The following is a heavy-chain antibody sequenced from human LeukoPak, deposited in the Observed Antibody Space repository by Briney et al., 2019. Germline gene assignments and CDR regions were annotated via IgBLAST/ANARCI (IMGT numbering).Heavy chain of an antibody. CDR2: IKPNSRRT. V-gene: IGHV1-2*05. CDR3: GRSGSGYYYPPYDY. CDR1: VYTFTGYY. J-gene: IGHJ4*02. Sequence: ASVKVSCKASVYTFTGYYMHWVRPAPRQAREGMGRIKPNSRRTNYAQKFHGRVTMTRDTPISTASMELSRLRSDETVVYYCGRSGSGYYYPPYDYWGQGTLVTVSS. D-gene: IGHD3-22*01.